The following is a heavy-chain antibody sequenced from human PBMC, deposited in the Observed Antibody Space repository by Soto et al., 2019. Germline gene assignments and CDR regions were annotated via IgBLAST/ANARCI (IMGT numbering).Heavy chain of an antibody. CDR3: ARASAAAEQLDP. CDR2: IYTSGST. V-gene: IGHV4-4*07. J-gene: IGHJ5*02. CDR1: GGSISSYY. Sequence: SETLSLTCTVSGGSISSYYWSWIRQPAGKGLEWIGRIYTSGSTNYNPSLKTRVTISVDTYKNQFSLKLSSVTAADTAVYYCARASAAAEQLDPWGQGTLVTVSS. D-gene: IGHD6-13*01.